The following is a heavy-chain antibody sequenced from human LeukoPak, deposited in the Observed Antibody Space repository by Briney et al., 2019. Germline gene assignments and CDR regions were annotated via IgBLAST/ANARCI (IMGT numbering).Heavy chain of an antibody. D-gene: IGHD5-12*01. CDR2: INHSGST. J-gene: IGHJ4*02. Sequence: SETLSLTCAVYGGSFSGYYWSWIRQPPGKGLEWIGEINHSGSTNYNPSLKSRVTISVDTSKKQFSLKLSSVTAADTAVYYCARTYSGYDYGLPNFDYWGQGTLVTVSS. V-gene: IGHV4-34*01. CDR3: ARTYSGYDYGLPNFDY. CDR1: GGSFSGYY.